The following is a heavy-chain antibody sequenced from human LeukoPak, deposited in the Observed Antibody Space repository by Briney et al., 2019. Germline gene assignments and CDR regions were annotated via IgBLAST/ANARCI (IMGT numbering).Heavy chain of an antibody. CDR3: AKAMRPWSDLDY. Sequence: GGSLRLSCAASGFSFSDYALTWVRQAPGKGLEWLSTISASGGTTSFADSVKGRFTISRDNSKNTLYLQMNSLRAEDTAVYYCAKAMRPWSDLDYWGQGTLVTVSS. CDR2: ISASGGTT. D-gene: IGHD3-3*01. CDR1: GFSFSDYA. V-gene: IGHV3-23*01. J-gene: IGHJ4*02.